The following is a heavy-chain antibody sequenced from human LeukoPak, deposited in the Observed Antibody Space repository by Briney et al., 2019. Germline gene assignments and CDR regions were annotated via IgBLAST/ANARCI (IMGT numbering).Heavy chain of an antibody. CDR1: GGSFSGYY. J-gene: IGHJ5*02. CDR2: INHSGST. V-gene: IGHV4-34*01. CDR3: ARRSSGWVMNWFDP. D-gene: IGHD6-19*01. Sequence: PSETLSLTCAVYGGSFSGYYWSWIRQPPGKGLEWIGEINHSGSTNYNPSLKSRVTISVDTSKNQFSLKLSSVTAADTAVYYCARRSSGWVMNWFDPWGQGTLVTVSS.